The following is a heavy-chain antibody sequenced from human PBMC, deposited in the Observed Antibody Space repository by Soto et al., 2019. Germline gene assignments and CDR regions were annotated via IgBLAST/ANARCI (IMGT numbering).Heavy chain of an antibody. J-gene: IGHJ5*02. CDR2: INPRSGDT. D-gene: IGHD1-26*01. CDR1: GYTFIGYY. Sequence: QVQLVQSGAEVKKPGASVKVSCKASGYTFIGYYIHWVRQAPGQGLEWMGRINPRSGDTTYAQKFQGRLTMTRDTSISTAYMELSSLRSDDTAVYYCGRDGVGATPLGWFDPWGPGSLVTVSS. CDR3: GRDGVGATPLGWFDP. V-gene: IGHV1-2*06.